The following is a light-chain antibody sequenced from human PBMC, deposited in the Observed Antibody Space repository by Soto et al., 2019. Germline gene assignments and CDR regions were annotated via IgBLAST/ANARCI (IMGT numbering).Light chain of an antibody. V-gene: IGLV2-14*01. CDR1: SSDVGGYNY. Sequence: QSVLNQPSSVSGSPGQSITISCTGTSSDVGGYNYVSWYQQHPVTAPKLMIYDVTNRPSGVSDRFSGSKSGNTASLTISGLQAEDEADYYCSSYTSSSTPYVFGTGTQLTVL. CDR2: DVT. J-gene: IGLJ1*01. CDR3: SSYTSSSTPYV.